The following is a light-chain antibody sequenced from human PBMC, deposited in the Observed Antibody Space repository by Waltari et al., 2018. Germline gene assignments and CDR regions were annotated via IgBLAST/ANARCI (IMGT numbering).Light chain of an antibody. CDR1: QGISSW. Sequence: DIQLTQSPSSVSASIGDSVTIPCRATQGISSWLAWYQQKPGKAPKLLIYPASNLQDGVPSRFSGSGSGADFSLTINSLQAEDSATYFCQQADSLPLTFGGGTKVEIK. CDR3: QQADSLPLT. J-gene: IGKJ4*01. CDR2: PAS. V-gene: IGKV1-12*01.